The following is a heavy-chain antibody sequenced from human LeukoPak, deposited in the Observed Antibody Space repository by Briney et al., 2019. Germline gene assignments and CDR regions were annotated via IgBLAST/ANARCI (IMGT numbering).Heavy chain of an antibody. D-gene: IGHD2-2*01. CDR1: GFTFSSYW. CDR3: VRDRYPAAREFDY. Sequence: GGSLRLSCAASGFTFSSYWMHWVRQAPGKGLVWVSRVDTDGSDTSYADSVKGRFTISRDNAKKTLYLQMNSLRAEDTAVYYCVRDRYPAAREFDYWGQGTLVTVSS. J-gene: IGHJ4*02. V-gene: IGHV3-74*01. CDR2: VDTDGSDT.